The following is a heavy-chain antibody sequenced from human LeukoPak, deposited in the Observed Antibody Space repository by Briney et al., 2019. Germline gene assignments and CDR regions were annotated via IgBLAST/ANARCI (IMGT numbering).Heavy chain of an antibody. CDR2: ISSSSSYI. CDR3: ARDRDDYPYY. D-gene: IGHD4-11*01. V-gene: IGHV3-21*01. Sequence: PGGSLRLSCAASGFTFSSYSMNWVHQAPGKGPEWVSSISSSSSYIYYADSVKGRFTISRDNAKNSLYLQMNSLRTEDTAVYYCARDRDDYPYYWGQGTLVTVSS. J-gene: IGHJ4*02. CDR1: GFTFSSYS.